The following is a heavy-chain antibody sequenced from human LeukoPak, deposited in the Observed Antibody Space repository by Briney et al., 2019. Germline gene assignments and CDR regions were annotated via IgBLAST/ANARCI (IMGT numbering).Heavy chain of an antibody. V-gene: IGHV4-34*01. CDR3: ATFPDYEPIDN. Sequence: SETLSLTCVFSGESFSGYYWSWIRQPPGKGLEWIGDISHRGGTSYNPSLKSRLSISIDTSKNQFSLILDSVTAADTAVYFCATFPDYEPIDNWGQGTLVTVSS. CDR1: GESFSGYY. J-gene: IGHJ4*02. D-gene: IGHD3-16*01. CDR2: ISHRGGT.